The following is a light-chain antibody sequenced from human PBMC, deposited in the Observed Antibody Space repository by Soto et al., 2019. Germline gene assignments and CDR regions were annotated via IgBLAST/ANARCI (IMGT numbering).Light chain of an antibody. Sequence: EIVMTQSPATLSVSPGERATLSCRASQSVATNLAWYQQKPGQPPRLLIYGASTRATGIPARISGSGSGTEFTLTISTLQSEDFAVYYCQQYNNWPWTFGQGTKVDIK. CDR3: QQYNNWPWT. J-gene: IGKJ1*01. V-gene: IGKV3-15*01. CDR2: GAS. CDR1: QSVATN.